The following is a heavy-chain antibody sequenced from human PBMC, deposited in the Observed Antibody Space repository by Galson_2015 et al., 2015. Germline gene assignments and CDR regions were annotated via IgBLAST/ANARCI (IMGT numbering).Heavy chain of an antibody. CDR1: GFTFSNYA. Sequence: SLRLSCAASGFTFSNYAMSWVRQAPGKGLEWVSGISGRTGSTYYADSVKGRLTISRDNPKNTLYLQMNSLRVEDTAIYYCARYRLDTSATTDFWGQGTLVTVSS. V-gene: IGHV3-23*01. CDR3: ARYRLDTSATTDF. J-gene: IGHJ4*02. D-gene: IGHD6-19*01. CDR2: ISGRTGST.